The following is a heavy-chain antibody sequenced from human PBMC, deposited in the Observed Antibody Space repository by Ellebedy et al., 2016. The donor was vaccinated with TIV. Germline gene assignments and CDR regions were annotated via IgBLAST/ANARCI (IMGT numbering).Heavy chain of an antibody. CDR2: IKQGGSEK. D-gene: IGHD3-10*01. J-gene: IGHJ4*02. Sequence: GGSLRLSCAASGFTFTNYWMSWVRQAPGKGLEWVATIKQGGSEKYYVDSVKGRFTISRDNAKNSLYLQMNSLRAEDTAVYYCARLDAIIDDKSLDYWGQGTLVTVSS. V-gene: IGHV3-7*03. CDR1: GFTFTNYW. CDR3: ARLDAIIDDKSLDY.